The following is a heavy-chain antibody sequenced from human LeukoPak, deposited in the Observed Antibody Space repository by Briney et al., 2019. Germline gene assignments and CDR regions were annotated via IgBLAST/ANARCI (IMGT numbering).Heavy chain of an antibody. CDR3: ARLGNCSGGSCYYDYYYYYMDV. Sequence: GGSLRLSCAASGFTFDDYGMSWVRQAPGKGLEWVSGINWNGGSTGYADSVKGRFTISRDNAKNSLYLQMNSLRAEDTALYYCARLGNCSGGSCYYDYYYYYMDVWGKGTTVTVSS. CDR2: INWNGGST. D-gene: IGHD2-15*01. V-gene: IGHV3-20*04. J-gene: IGHJ6*03. CDR1: GFTFDDYG.